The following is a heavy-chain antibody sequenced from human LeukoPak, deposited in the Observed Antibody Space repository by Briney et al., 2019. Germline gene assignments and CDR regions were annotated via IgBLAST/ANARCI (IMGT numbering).Heavy chain of an antibody. CDR1: GYTFTGYY. V-gene: IGHV1-2*02. D-gene: IGHD3-22*01. CDR3: ARIFPVVVAATAFYDSSGYYD. Sequence: ASVKVSCKASGYTFTGYYMHWVRQAPGQGPEWMGWINPNSGGTNYAQKFQGRVTMSRDTSISTAYMELSRLRSDDTAVYYCARIFPVVVAATAFYDSSGYYDWGQGTLVTVSS. J-gene: IGHJ4*02. CDR2: INPNSGGT.